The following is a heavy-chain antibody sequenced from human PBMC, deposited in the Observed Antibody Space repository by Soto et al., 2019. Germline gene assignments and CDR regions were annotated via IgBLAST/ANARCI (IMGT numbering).Heavy chain of an antibody. CDR3: ARDRDDYGSGNYYNRIDF. V-gene: IGHV1-69*01. CDR1: GGIFSTYA. CDR2: IIPIFGTP. Sequence: QVQLVQSGAEVKKPGSSVKVSCKASGGIFSTYAISWLRRAPGQGLEWMGGIIPIFGTPNCAQRFQGRVTITADESTSTGYMELGSLRSEDTAVYYCARDRDDYGSGNYYNRIDFWGQGTLVTVSS. J-gene: IGHJ4*02. D-gene: IGHD3-10*01.